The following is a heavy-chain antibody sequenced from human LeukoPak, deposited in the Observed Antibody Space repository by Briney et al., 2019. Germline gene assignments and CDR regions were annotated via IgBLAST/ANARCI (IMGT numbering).Heavy chain of an antibody. V-gene: IGHV3-48*03. CDR3: ARDVVTGDRFDP. D-gene: IGHD7-27*01. CDR1: RFSFSIYE. CDR2: ISGGGTTT. J-gene: IGHJ5*02. Sequence: GGSLRLSCVASRFSFSIYEMNWVRQAPGKGLEWVSYISGGGTTTYYSDSVKGRFTISRDNAKNSLYLQMNSLRVDDTAIYYCARDVVTGDRFDPWGQGTLVTVSS.